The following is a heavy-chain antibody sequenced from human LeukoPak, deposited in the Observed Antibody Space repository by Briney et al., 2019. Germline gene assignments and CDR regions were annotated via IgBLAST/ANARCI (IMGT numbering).Heavy chain of an antibody. CDR3: ASLPRYDFWA. V-gene: IGHV4-39*01. CDR1: GRSISTTNSY. Sequence: SETLSLTCTVSGRSISTTNSYWGWIRQPPGKGLEWIGSISYSGATYYNPSLKSRLTVSADTSKKEVSLRLDSVTAADTAVYYCASLPRYDFWAWGQGNLVIV. D-gene: IGHD3-3*01. J-gene: IGHJ5*02. CDR2: ISYSGAT.